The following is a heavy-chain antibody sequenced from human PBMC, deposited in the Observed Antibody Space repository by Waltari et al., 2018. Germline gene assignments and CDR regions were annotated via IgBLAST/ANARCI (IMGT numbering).Heavy chain of an antibody. CDR2: INPSGGST. D-gene: IGHD6-19*01. CDR1: GYTFTSYY. J-gene: IGHJ3*02. CDR3: ARSALGIAVAALPGAFDI. Sequence: QVQLVQSGAEVKKPGASVKVSCKASGYTFTSYYMHWVRQAPGQGLEWMGIINPSGGSTSYAQKFQGRVTMTRDTSTSTVYMELSSLRSEDTAVYYCARSALGIAVAALPGAFDIWGQGTMVTVSS. V-gene: IGHV1-46*01.